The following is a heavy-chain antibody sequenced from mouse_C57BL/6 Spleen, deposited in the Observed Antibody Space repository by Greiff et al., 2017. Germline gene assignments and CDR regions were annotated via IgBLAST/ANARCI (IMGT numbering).Heavy chain of an antibody. D-gene: IGHD2-3*01. Sequence: QVQLQQSGAELVKPGASVKISCKASGYAFSSYWMNWVKQRPGKGLEWIGQIYPGDGDTNYNGKLKGKATLTADKSSSTAYMQLSSLTSEDSAVYFCARGGYDGYYGYWGQGTTLTVSS. J-gene: IGHJ2*01. CDR2: IYPGDGDT. CDR3: ARGGYDGYYGY. V-gene: IGHV1-80*01. CDR1: GYAFSSYW.